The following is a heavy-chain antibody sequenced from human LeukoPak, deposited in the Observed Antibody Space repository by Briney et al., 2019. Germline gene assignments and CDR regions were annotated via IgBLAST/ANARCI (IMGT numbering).Heavy chain of an antibody. Sequence: ASVKVSCKASGYTFTSYTIHWVRQAPGQSLEWMGWISVGRGDSKCSQEFQGRITLTRDTSATTAYLEVSSLRPEDMAVYYCARERGIRDAFDFWGQGTMVTVSS. CDR2: ISVGRGDS. V-gene: IGHV1-3*03. D-gene: IGHD1-14*01. CDR3: ARERGIRDAFDF. J-gene: IGHJ3*01. CDR1: GYTFTSYT.